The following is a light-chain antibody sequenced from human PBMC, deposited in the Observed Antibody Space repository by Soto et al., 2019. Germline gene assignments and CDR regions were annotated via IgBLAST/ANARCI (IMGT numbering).Light chain of an antibody. CDR3: QHYNTYST. J-gene: IGKJ1*01. CDR2: KAS. V-gene: IGKV1-5*03. CDR1: QSISSW. Sequence: DIQMTQSPSSLSASVGDRVAITFRASQSISSWLAWYQQKPGKAPKLLIYKASSLESGVPSRFSGSGSGTEFTLTISSLQPDDFATYYCQHYNTYSTFGQGTKVDI.